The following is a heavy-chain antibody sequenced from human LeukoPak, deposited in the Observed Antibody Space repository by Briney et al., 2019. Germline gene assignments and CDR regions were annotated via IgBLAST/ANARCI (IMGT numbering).Heavy chain of an antibody. J-gene: IGHJ5*02. V-gene: IGHV1-8*03. CDR2: MNPNSGNT. CDR3: AREIVVVPAAWRGGLDP. Sequence: GASVKVSCKASGYTFTNYDINWVRQATGQGLEWMGWMNPNSGNTGYAQKFQGRVTITRNTSISTVYMELSSLRSEDTAVYYCAREIVVVPAAWRGGLDPWGQGTLVTVSS. CDR1: GYTFTNYD. D-gene: IGHD2-2*01.